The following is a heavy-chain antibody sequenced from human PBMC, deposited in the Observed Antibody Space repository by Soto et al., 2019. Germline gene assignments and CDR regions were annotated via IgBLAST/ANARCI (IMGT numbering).Heavy chain of an antibody. CDR1: GFTFSNAW. V-gene: IGHV3-15*01. CDR2: IKSKTDGGTT. CDR3: TTEYYYDSSGYLVDY. Sequence: EVQLVESVGGLVKPGGSLRLSCAASGFTFSNAWMSWVRQAPGKGLEWVGRIKSKTDGGTTDYAAPVKGRFTISRDDSKNTLYLQMNSLKTEDTAVYYCTTEYYYDSSGYLVDYWGQGTLVTVSS. J-gene: IGHJ4*02. D-gene: IGHD3-22*01.